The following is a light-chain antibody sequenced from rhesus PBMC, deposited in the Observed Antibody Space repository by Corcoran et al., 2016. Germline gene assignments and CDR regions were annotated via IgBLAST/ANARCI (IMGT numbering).Light chain of an antibody. CDR1: QGISNY. J-gene: IGKJ1*01. Sequence: DIQMTQSPSSLSASVGDTVTITCRASQGISNYLAWYQQKPGKSPKHLIYYASNLESGVPSRFSGSGSWTDFTLTISSLQTEDFEIYYCRQHNSYPRTFGQGTKVEIK. CDR3: RQHNSYPRT. V-gene: IGKV1S14*01. CDR2: YAS.